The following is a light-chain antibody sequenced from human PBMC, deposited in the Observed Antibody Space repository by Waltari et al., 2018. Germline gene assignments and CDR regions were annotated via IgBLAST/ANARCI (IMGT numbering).Light chain of an antibody. CDR2: AAS. CDR3: QQSYSTPRT. V-gene: IGKV1-39*01. CDR1: QSISSY. J-gene: IGKJ1*01. Sequence: DIQMTQSPSSLSASVGDRVTITCRASQSISSYLNWYHQKPGKAPKLLIYAASSLQSGVPSRFSGSGSGTDFTLTISSLQPEDSATYYCQQSYSTPRTFGQGTKVEIK.